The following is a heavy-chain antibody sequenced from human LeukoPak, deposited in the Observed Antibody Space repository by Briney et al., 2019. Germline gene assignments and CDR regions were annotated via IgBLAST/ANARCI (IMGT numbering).Heavy chain of an antibody. CDR2: IKQDGSEK. D-gene: IGHD2-15*01. V-gene: IGHV3-7*01. CDR3: AAERGWFFDY. CDR1: GFAFSYYW. Sequence: GGSLRLSCAASGFAFSYYWMSWVRQAPGKGPEWVANIKQDGSEKDYVDSVKGRFTISRDNARNSLYLQMNSLRAEDTAVYYCAAERGWFFDYWGQGTLVTVSS. J-gene: IGHJ4*02.